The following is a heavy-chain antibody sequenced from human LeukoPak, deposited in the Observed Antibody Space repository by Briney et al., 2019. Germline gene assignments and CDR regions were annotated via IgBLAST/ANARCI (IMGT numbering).Heavy chain of an antibody. CDR1: GFTFSSHG. Sequence: GGTLRLSCAASGFTFSSHGMNWVRQAPGMGLEWVSGIIPSGHTTYYADSVRGRFTISRDNSRNTLYLQMNSLRAEDTAVYYCAKDDRWLQFCCWGQGTLVTVSA. V-gene: IGHV3-23*01. J-gene: IGHJ4*02. CDR2: IIPSGHTT. CDR3: AKDDRWLQFCC. D-gene: IGHD5-24*01.